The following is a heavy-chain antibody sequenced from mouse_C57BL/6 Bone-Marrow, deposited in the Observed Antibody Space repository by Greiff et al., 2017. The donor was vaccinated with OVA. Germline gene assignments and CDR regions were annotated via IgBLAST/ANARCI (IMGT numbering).Heavy chain of an antibody. Sequence: QVQLQQPGAELVMPGASVKLSCKASGYTFTSYWMHWVKQRPGQGLEWIGEIDPSDSYTNYNQKFKGKSTLTVDKSSSTAYMQLSSLTSEDSAVYYCARHYGFYYFDYWGQGTTLTVSS. J-gene: IGHJ2*01. CDR1: GYTFTSYW. CDR3: ARHYGFYYFDY. CDR2: IDPSDSYT. V-gene: IGHV1-69*01. D-gene: IGHD1-1*01.